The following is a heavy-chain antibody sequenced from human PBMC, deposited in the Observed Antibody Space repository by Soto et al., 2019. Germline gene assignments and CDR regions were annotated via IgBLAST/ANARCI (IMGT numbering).Heavy chain of an antibody. V-gene: IGHV3-15*01. CDR2: IKSKTDGGTT. CDR1: GFTFSNAW. J-gene: IGHJ5*02. Sequence: PGGSLRLSCAASGFTFSNAWMSWVRQAPGKGLEWVGRIKSKTDGGTTDYAAPVKGRFTISRDDSKNTLYLQMNSLKTEDTAVYYCTTASRICSSTSCYINWFDPWGQGTLVTVSS. CDR3: TTASRICSSTSCYINWFDP. D-gene: IGHD2-2*02.